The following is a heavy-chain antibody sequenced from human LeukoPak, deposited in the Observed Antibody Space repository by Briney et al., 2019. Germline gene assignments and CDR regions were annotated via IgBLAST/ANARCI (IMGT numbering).Heavy chain of an antibody. Sequence: AGSLRLSCTASGFTVGNYSMSCVRHAPGGGLEWVSAIIGSGGSTYYADYVQGRFTISRDNSKNTLYLQMNSLRAEDTAVYYCAKDPRITISGVANSFDYWGQGTLVTVSS. J-gene: IGHJ4*02. V-gene: IGHV3-23*01. CDR1: GFTVGNYS. CDR3: AKDPRITISGVANSFDY. CDR2: IIGSGGST. D-gene: IGHD3-3*01.